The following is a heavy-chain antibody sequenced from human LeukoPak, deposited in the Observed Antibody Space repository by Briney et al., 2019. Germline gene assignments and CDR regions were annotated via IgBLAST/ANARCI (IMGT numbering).Heavy chain of an antibody. J-gene: IGHJ4*02. D-gene: IGHD1-1*01. CDR3: ARDPRTVRI. CDR2: IRYDGSKK. Sequence: QSGGSLRLSCTASGFAFRSHAMHWVRQAPGKGLEWVAFIRYDGSKKFYADSVKGRFTISRDNAKNLLYLQMDSLRVEDTAIYYCARDPRTVRIWGQGTLVTASS. CDR1: GFAFRSHA. V-gene: IGHV3-30*02.